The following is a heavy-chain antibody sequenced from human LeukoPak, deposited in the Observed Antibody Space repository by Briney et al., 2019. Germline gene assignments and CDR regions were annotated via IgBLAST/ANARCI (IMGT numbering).Heavy chain of an antibody. CDR1: GYTFTGYY. D-gene: IGHD2-2*01. CDR3: ARDREYQLLRYYFDY. J-gene: IGHJ4*02. V-gene: IGHV1-2*02. Sequence: ASVKVSCKASGYTFTGYYIHWVRQAPGQGLEWMGWINPNSGGTNYAQKFQGRVTMTRDTSISTAYMELSRLRSDDTAVYYCARDREYQLLRYYFDYWGQGTLVTVSS. CDR2: INPNSGGT.